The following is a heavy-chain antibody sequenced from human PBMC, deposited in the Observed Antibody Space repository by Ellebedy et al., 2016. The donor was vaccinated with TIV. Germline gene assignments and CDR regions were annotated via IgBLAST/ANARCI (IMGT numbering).Heavy chain of an antibody. V-gene: IGHV1-2*02. CDR1: GYTFIDYY. Sequence: ASVKVSXXSSGYTFIDYYIHWVRQAPGQGLEWMGCINPYSGGTYYAQNSQGRISMTRDISRRTAYMEVISLSSDDAAVYYCARDSQGSASTWNGHSFSSYMDVWGKGTTVTVSS. CDR3: ARDSQGSASTWNGHSFSSYMDV. D-gene: IGHD1-1*01. CDR2: INPYSGGT. J-gene: IGHJ6*04.